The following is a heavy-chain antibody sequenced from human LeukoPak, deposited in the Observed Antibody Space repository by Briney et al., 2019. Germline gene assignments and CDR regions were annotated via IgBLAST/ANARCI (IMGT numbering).Heavy chain of an antibody. J-gene: IGHJ4*02. CDR3: TRSGYRHPYHFDS. V-gene: IGHV3-53*01. Sequence: GGSLRLSCAVSGFSVRTNFMGWVRQAPGKGLEWVSVIFTGGGTDHADSVKGRFTISRDNSKNTLSLQMNSLRGEDTAIYYCTRSGYRHPYHFDSWGQGTLVTVSS. CDR2: IFTGGGT. CDR1: GFSVRTNF. D-gene: IGHD3-22*01.